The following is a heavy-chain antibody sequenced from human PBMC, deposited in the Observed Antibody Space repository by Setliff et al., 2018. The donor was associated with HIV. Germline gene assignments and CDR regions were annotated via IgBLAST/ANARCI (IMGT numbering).Heavy chain of an antibody. Sequence: PGGSLRLSCAASGFTFSSYGMHWVRQAPGKGLEWVAVIWYDGSNKYYADSVKGRFTISRDNSKNTLYLQMNSLRAEDTAVYYCAKDCRVGWVFTYGMDVWGQGTLVTVSS. J-gene: IGHJ6*02. CDR2: IWYDGSNK. CDR1: GFTFSSYG. CDR3: AKDCRVGWVFTYGMDV. D-gene: IGHD6-13*01. V-gene: IGHV3-30*02.